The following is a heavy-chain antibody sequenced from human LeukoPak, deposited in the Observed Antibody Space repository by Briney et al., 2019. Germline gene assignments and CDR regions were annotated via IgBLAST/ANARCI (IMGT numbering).Heavy chain of an antibody. CDR2: ASYSGST. J-gene: IGHJ4*02. D-gene: IGHD4-23*01. CDR1: GGSFSGYY. CDR3: ARLRSYGGKRGIDY. V-gene: IGHV4-34*01. Sequence: SETLSLTCAVYGGSFSGYYWSWIRQPPGNGLEWIGSASYSGSTYYNPSLESRVIISVDTSKNQFSLRLSSVTAADTAIYYCARLRSYGGKRGIDYWGQGTLVGVSS.